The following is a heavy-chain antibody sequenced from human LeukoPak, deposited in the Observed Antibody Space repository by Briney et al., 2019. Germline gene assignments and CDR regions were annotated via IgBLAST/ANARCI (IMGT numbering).Heavy chain of an antibody. D-gene: IGHD5-18*01. V-gene: IGHV3-21*05. CDR1: GFTFSSYS. CDR2: ISSSSSYI. J-gene: IGHJ5*02. CDR3: ARDPRPPRYGLFSWFDP. Sequence: GGSLRLSCAASGFTFSSYSMNWVRQAPGKGLEWVSYISSSSSYIYYADSVKGRFTISRDNAKNSLYLQMNSLRAEDTAVYYCARDPRPPRYGLFSWFDPWGQGTLVTVSS.